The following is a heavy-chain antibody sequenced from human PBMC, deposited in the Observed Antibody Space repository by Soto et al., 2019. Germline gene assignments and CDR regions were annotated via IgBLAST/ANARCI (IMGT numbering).Heavy chain of an antibody. D-gene: IGHD5-12*01. J-gene: IGHJ2*01. CDR2: INSSKTT. CDR1: GFTFTTYA. Sequence: EVQLLESGGGLVQPGGSLRLSCAASGFTFTTYAMSWVRLAPGRGLEWVSGINSSKTTVYADSAKGRFTISRDNPRNTLYLQMNSLRAEDTAIYYCAKTPRGGGHGNWYFDLWGRGTLVTVSS. V-gene: IGHV3-23*01. CDR3: AKTPRGGGHGNWYFDL.